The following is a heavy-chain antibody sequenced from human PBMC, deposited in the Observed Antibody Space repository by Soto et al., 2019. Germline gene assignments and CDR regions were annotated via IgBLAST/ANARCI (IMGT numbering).Heavy chain of an antibody. D-gene: IGHD3-22*01. CDR2: ISGSGGST. Sequence: GGSLRLSCAASGFTFSSYAMTWVRQAPGKGLEWVSGISGSGGSTYYADSVKGRFTISRDNSKNTLYLQMNSLRAEDTAVYYCAKGGSGYYYIFDYWGQGTLVTVSS. CDR1: GFTFSSYA. J-gene: IGHJ4*02. V-gene: IGHV3-23*01. CDR3: AKGGSGYYYIFDY.